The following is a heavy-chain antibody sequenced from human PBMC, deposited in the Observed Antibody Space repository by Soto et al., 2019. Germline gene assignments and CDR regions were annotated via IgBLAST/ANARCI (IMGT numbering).Heavy chain of an antibody. CDR3: ATHKQGYYFDY. V-gene: IGHV4-59*08. CDR2: IYYSGST. J-gene: IGHJ4*02. Sequence: QVQLQESGPGLVKPSETLSLTCTVSGGSISSYYWSWIRQPPGKGLEWIGYIYYSGSTNYNPSLKSRVTISVDTSKHQLSLKLSSVPAADTAVYYCATHKQGYYFDYWGQGTLVTVSS. CDR1: GGSISSYY.